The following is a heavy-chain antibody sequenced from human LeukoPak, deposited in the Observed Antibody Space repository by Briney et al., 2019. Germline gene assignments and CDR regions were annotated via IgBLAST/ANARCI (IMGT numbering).Heavy chain of an antibody. CDR2: ISYDGSNK. D-gene: IGHD5-18*01. J-gene: IGHJ5*02. Sequence: GGSLRLSCAASGXTFSSYAMHWVRQAPGKGREWVAVISYDGSNKYYADSVKGRFTISRDNSKNTLYLQMNSLRAEDTAVYYCAGGYIGRASAWFDPWGQGTLVTVSS. V-gene: IGHV3-30-3*01. CDR3: AGGYIGRASAWFDP. CDR1: GXTFSSYA.